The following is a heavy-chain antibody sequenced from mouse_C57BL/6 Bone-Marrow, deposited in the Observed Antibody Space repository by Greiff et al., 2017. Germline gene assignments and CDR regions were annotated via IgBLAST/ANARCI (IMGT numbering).Heavy chain of an antibody. CDR2: IDPENGDT. V-gene: IGHV14-4*01. J-gene: IGHJ4*01. CDR3: TSYYGYAMDY. CDR1: GFNIKDDY. Sequence: EVQLQQSGAELVRPGASVKLSCPASGFNIKDDYMHWVKQRPEQGLEWIGWIDPENGDTEYASKFQGKATITADTSSNTAYLQLSSLTSEDTAVYYCTSYYGYAMDYWGQGTSVTVSS. D-gene: IGHD1-1*01.